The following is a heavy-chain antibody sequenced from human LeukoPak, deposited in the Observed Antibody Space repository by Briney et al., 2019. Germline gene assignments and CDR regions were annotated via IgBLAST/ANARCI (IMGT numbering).Heavy chain of an antibody. CDR3: AKDPWYYDSSGYLTY. D-gene: IGHD3-22*01. CDR1: GFTFSSYA. J-gene: IGHJ4*02. V-gene: IGHV3-23*01. Sequence: GRSLRLSCAASGFTFSSYAMSWVRQAPGKGLEWVSAISGSGGSTYYADSVKGRFTISRDNSKNTLYLQMNSLRAEDTAVYYCAKDPWYYDSSGYLTYWGQGTLVTVSS. CDR2: ISGSGGST.